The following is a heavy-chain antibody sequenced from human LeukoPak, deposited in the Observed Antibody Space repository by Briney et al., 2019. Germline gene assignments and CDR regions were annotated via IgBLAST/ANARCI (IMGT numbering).Heavy chain of an antibody. CDR3: AKEGGYFDWPFTFDY. CDR2: IRYDGSNK. J-gene: IGHJ4*02. Sequence: GGSLRLSCAASGFTFSSYGMHWVRQAPGKGLECVAFIRYDGSNKYYADSVKGRFTISRDNSKNTLYLQMNSLRAEDTAVYYCAKEGGYFDWPFTFDYWGQGTLVTVSS. V-gene: IGHV3-30*02. D-gene: IGHD3-9*01. CDR1: GFTFSSYG.